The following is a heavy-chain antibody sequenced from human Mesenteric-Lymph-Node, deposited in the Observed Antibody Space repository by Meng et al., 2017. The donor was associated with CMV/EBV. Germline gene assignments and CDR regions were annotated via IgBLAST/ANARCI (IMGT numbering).Heavy chain of an antibody. Sequence: ASVKVSCKASGYTFTSYDINWVRQATGQGLEWMGWMNPNSGNTGYAQKFQGRVTITRNTSISTAYMELSSLRSEDTAVYYCARGRTEVYWGFFLGPTHRNPLDYWGQGTLVTVSS. D-gene: IGHD1-26*01. V-gene: IGHV1-8*03. CDR2: MNPNSGNT. CDR3: ARGRTEVYWGFFLGPTHRNPLDY. CDR1: GYTFTSYD. J-gene: IGHJ4*02.